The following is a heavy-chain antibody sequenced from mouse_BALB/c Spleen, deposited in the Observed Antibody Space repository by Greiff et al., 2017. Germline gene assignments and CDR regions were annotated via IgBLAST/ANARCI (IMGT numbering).Heavy chain of an antibody. CDR1: GFTFSDYY. CDR3: ARGGLRPWFAY. Sequence: EVKLMESGGGLVKPGGSLKLSCAASGFTFSDYYMYWVRQTPEKRLEWVATISEGGSYTYYPDSVKGRFTISRDNAKNNLYLQMSSLKSEDTAMYYCARGGLRPWFAYWGQGTLVTVSA. V-gene: IGHV5-4*02. D-gene: IGHD1-2*01. CDR2: ISEGGSYT. J-gene: IGHJ3*01.